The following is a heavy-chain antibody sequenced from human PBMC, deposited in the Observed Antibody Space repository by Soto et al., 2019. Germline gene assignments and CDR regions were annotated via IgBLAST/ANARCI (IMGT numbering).Heavy chain of an antibody. CDR2: IIPFHGVT. D-gene: IGHD3-10*01. J-gene: IGHJ4*02. Sequence: QVQLVQSGAEVKKPGSSVKVSCKASGGTFSPYTINWVRQAPGQGLEWRGRIIPFHGVTNYAQKFQARVTITADKSTSTANMELSGLRFEDTAMYYCTRDWEITVSTWSFGGFWGRGTLVTVSS. CDR1: GGTFSPYT. CDR3: TRDWEITVSTWSFGGF. V-gene: IGHV1-69*08.